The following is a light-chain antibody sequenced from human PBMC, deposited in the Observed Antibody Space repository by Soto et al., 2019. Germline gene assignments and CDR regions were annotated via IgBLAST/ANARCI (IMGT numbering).Light chain of an antibody. CDR2: GAS. Sequence: EIVLTQSPGTLSLSPGERATLSSRASQSVSSIYLAWYQQKPGQAPRLLIYGASGRATGIPDRFSGSGSGTDFTLTISRLEPEDFAVYYCQQYGSSLIFTFGPGTKVDI. J-gene: IGKJ3*01. CDR3: QQYGSSLIFT. CDR1: QSVSSIY. V-gene: IGKV3-20*01.